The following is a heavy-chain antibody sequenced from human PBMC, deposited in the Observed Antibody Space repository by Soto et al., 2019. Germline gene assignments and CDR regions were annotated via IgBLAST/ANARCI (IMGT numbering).Heavy chain of an antibody. CDR2: ISGSGGTT. CDR3: VARPFGSGWYYFDY. CDR1: GFSCSTYA. J-gene: IGHJ4*02. D-gene: IGHD6-19*01. Sequence: EVQLLESGGGLLQPGGSLRLSCAASGFSCSTYAMSWVRQAPGKGLEWVSAISGSGGTTHYADSVKGRFTISRDNSKNTLYLQMNSLRAEDTALYYCVARPFGSGWYYFDYWGQGALVTVSS. V-gene: IGHV3-23*01.